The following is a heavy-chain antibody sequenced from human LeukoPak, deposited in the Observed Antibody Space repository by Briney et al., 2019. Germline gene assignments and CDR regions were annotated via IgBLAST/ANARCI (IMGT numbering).Heavy chain of an antibody. J-gene: IGHJ4*02. CDR1: GFTFSSYA. CDR3: AKDVEG. CDR2: ISKGGRNQ. V-gene: IGHV3-30*18. Sequence: GGSLRLSCTASGFTFSSYAMSWVRQAPGKGLEWVAVISKGGRNQFYADALKGRFTISRDNSKNTLFLQMYSLRVEDTAVYYCAKDVEGWGQGTLVTVSS.